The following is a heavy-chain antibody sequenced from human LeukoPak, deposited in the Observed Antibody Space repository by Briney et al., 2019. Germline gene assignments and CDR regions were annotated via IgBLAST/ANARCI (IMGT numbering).Heavy chain of an antibody. D-gene: IGHD6-13*01. V-gene: IGHV3-30*18. Sequence: PGGSLRLSCAAPGFTFSSYGMHWVRQAPGKGLEWVAVISYDGSNKYYADSVKGRFTISRDNSKNTLYLQMNSLRAEDTAVYYCAKDRSSSWRDYFDYWGQGTLVTVSS. CDR2: ISYDGSNK. CDR1: GFTFSSYG. CDR3: AKDRSSSWRDYFDY. J-gene: IGHJ4*02.